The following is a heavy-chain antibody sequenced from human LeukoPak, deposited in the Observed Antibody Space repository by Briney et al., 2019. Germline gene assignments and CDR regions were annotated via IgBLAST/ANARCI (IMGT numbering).Heavy chain of an antibody. V-gene: IGHV1-46*01. CDR3: ARLTAVDTAMASTDY. D-gene: IGHD5-18*01. CDR2: INPSGGST. J-gene: IGHJ4*02. CDR1: GYTFTSYY. Sequence: GASVKASCKASGYTFTSYYMHWVRQAPGQGLEWMGIINPSGGSTSYAQKLQGRVTMTRDTSTSTVYMELSSLRSEDTAVYYCARLTAVDTAMASTDYWGQGTLVTVSS.